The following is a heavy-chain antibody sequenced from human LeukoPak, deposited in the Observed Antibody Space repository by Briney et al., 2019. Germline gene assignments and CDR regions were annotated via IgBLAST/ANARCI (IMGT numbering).Heavy chain of an antibody. CDR1: AYTFTIYD. CDR3: ARGTGGIAAAGQLAY. Sequence: GASVTLSFTSSAYTFTIYDINWVRHAPGQGLEWMGWMNPNSGNTGYAQKFQGRVTMTRNTSIRTAYMELSSLRSEDTAVYYCARGTGGIAAAGQLAYWGQGTLVTVSS. V-gene: IGHV1-8*01. J-gene: IGHJ4*02. D-gene: IGHD6-13*01. CDR2: MNPNSGNT.